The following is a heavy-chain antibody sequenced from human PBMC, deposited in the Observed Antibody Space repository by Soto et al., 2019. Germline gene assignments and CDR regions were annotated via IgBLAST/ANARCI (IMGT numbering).Heavy chain of an antibody. CDR2: MSGSGSSI. V-gene: IGHV3-23*01. Sequence: EAQLLESGGGLVQPGESLTLSCVASHFAFNIDAMTWVRQAPGKGLGWVSSMSGSGSSIYYADSVKGRFTITRDKSKKMLYLQMKRLRAEDTAVYWCARDNWNGAYYGLDVWGQGTTVTVS. CDR1: HFAFNIDA. D-gene: IGHD1-20*01. CDR3: ARDNWNGAYYGLDV. J-gene: IGHJ6*02.